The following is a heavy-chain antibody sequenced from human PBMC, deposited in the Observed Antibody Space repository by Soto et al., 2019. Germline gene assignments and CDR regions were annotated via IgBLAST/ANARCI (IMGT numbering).Heavy chain of an antibody. CDR2: ISGSGGRA. V-gene: IGHV3-23*01. Sequence: PGGSLRLSCAASGFTFSIYAMNWVRQAPGKGLEWVSSISGSGGRASYAGSVKGRFTISRDSSKNTLYLQMNSLRAEDTAVYYCAKDPAGYWSGTICYYFDYWGQGTLVTVSS. CDR3: AKDPAGYWSGTICYYFDY. CDR1: GFTFSIYA. D-gene: IGHD2-15*01. J-gene: IGHJ4*02.